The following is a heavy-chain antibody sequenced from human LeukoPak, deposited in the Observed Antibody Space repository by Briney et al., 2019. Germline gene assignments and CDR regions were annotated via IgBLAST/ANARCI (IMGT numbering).Heavy chain of an antibody. CDR1: GFMFSSNW. Sequence: GGSLRLACAASGFMFSSNWMSWVRLAPGRGLEWVANIKEDGTETYYVDSVKGRFTISRDNAKNSLYLQMNSLRVEDTAVYYCAKEGRSLQTYWGQGTLVTVSS. CDR3: AKEGRSLQTY. D-gene: IGHD5-24*01. V-gene: IGHV3-7*03. J-gene: IGHJ4*02. CDR2: IKEDGTET.